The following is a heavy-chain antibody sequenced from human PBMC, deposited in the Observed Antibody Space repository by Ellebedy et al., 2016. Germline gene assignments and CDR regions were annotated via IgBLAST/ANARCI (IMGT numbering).Heavy chain of an antibody. Sequence: SETLSLTXTVSGGSISSGGYYWSWIRQHPGKGLEWIGYIYYSGSTYYNPSLKSRVTISVDTSKNQFSLKLSSVTAADTAVYYCASRCSSTSCSRFFDYWGQGTLVTVSS. J-gene: IGHJ4*02. CDR1: GGSISSGGYY. CDR3: ASRCSSTSCSRFFDY. V-gene: IGHV4-31*03. D-gene: IGHD2-2*01. CDR2: IYYSGST.